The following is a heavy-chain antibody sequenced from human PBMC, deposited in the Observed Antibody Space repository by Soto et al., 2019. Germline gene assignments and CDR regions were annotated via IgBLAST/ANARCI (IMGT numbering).Heavy chain of an antibody. CDR1: GGSISSYY. CDR2: IYYSGST. V-gene: IGHV4-59*01. CDR3: ARDVQGSSLLGFDP. Sequence: SETLSLTCTVSGGSISSYYWSWIRQPPGKGLEWIGYIYYSGSTNYNPSLKSRVTISVDTSKNQFSLKLSSVTAADTAVYYCARDVQGSSLLGFDPWGQGTLVTVSS. D-gene: IGHD6-6*01. J-gene: IGHJ5*02.